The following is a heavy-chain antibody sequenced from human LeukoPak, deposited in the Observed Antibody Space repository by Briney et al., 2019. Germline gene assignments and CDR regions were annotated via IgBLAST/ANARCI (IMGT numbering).Heavy chain of an antibody. J-gene: IGHJ4*02. D-gene: IGHD5-18*01. CDR1: GFTFSSYA. Sequence: GGSLRLSCAASGFTFSSYAMHWVRQAPGKGLEWVAVISYDGSNKYYADSVKGRFTISRDNSKNTLYLQMNSLRAEDTAVYYCARGESAMVTGAGGYWGQGTLVTVSS. CDR3: ARGESAMVTGAGGY. V-gene: IGHV3-30*04. CDR2: ISYDGSNK.